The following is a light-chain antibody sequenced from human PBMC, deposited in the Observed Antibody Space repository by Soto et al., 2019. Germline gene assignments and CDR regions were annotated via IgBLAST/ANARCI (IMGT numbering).Light chain of an antibody. V-gene: IGKV1-17*01. J-gene: IGKJ1*01. CDR2: AAS. CDR1: QGIGSD. Sequence: DIQMTQSPSSLSASVGDRVTITCRASQGIGSDLAWFQQKPGKAPKRLIYAASRLQSGVPSRFSGRGSGTEFTLTFSCLQPEDFATYYCLQHNSYRRTFGQGTKEDIK. CDR3: LQHNSYRRT.